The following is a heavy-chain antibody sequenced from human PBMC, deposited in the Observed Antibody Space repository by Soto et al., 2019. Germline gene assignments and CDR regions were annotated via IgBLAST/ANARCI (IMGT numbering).Heavy chain of an antibody. J-gene: IGHJ4*02. CDR2: INHFGSP. D-gene: IGHD3-3*01. V-gene: IGHV4-34*01. CDR1: NGSFMGYY. Sequence: QVQLHQWGAGLLKPSETLSLTCGVYNGSFMGYYWTWVRQPPGKGLEWIGEINHFGSPNYNPSLKSRVAISIVTSRQQFSLSLRSLTAADTAVYYCASLNGGRFLDKGDYWGQGILATVSS. CDR3: ASLNGGRFLDKGDY.